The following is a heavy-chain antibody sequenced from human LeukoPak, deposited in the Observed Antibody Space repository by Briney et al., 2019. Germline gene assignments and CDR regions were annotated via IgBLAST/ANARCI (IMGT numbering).Heavy chain of an antibody. CDR2: IIPIFGTA. CDR3: AREGGTGGYYYDSSGYPVHWFDP. CDR1: GGTFSSYA. V-gene: IGHV1-69*05. J-gene: IGHJ5*02. Sequence: AASVKVSCKASGGTFSSYAISWVRQAPGQGLEWMGGIIPIFGTANYAQKFQGRVTITTDESTSTAYMELSSLRSEDTAVYYCAREGGTGGYYYDSSGYPVHWFDPWGQGTLVTVSS. D-gene: IGHD3-22*01.